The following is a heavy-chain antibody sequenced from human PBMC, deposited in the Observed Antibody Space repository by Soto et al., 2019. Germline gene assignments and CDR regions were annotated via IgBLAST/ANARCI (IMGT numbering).Heavy chain of an antibody. Sequence: KPSETLSLTCTVSGGSVSSTSYYWFWIRQPPGMGLEWIGYIYDSGSTDYNPSLKSRVSISIDTSKNQFSLKLNSVTAADTAVYYCATNNSGGSWRNWFDPWGQGTLVTVSS. J-gene: IGHJ5*02. V-gene: IGHV4-61*01. D-gene: IGHD2-15*01. CDR1: GGSVSSTSYY. CDR3: ATNNSGGSWRNWFDP. CDR2: IYDSGST.